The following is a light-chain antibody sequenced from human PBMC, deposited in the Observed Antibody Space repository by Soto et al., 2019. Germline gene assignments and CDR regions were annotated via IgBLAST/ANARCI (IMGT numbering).Light chain of an antibody. CDR1: SSDVGGYNY. Sequence: SSDVGGYNYVSWYQQHPGKAPKLMIYDVSNRPSGVSNRFSGSKSGNTASLTISGLQAEDEADYYCSSYTSSSTLVFGTGTKSPS. CDR3: SSYTSSSTLV. J-gene: IGLJ1*01. CDR2: DVS. V-gene: IGLV2-14*04.